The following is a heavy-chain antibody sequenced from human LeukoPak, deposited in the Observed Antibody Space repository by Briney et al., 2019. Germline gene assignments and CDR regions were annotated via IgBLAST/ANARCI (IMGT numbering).Heavy chain of an antibody. CDR2: ISYDGSNK. V-gene: IGHV3-30*03. Sequence: PGRSLRLSCAASGFTFSSYGMHWVRQAPGKGLEWVAVISYDGSNKYYADSVKGRFTISRDNSKNTLYLQMNSLRAEDTAVYYCARDLPGAAAQDYWGQGTLVTVSS. D-gene: IGHD6-13*01. CDR3: ARDLPGAAAQDY. CDR1: GFTFSSYG. J-gene: IGHJ4*02.